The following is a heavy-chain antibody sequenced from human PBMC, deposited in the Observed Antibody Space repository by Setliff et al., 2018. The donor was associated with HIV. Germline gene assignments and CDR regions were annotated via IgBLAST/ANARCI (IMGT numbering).Heavy chain of an antibody. CDR2: INVDGSTT. J-gene: IGHJ4*02. CDR1: GLTFTNYW. D-gene: IGHD5-12*01. Sequence: GGSLRLSCVASGLTFTNYWMHWVRQVPGKGLVWVSRINVDGSTTKYADPVKGRFTISRDNAKNTLALQMTSLRVEDTAAYYCAKDYFSGYDFRYFFDYWGQGALVTVSS. CDR3: AKDYFSGYDFRYFFDY. V-gene: IGHV3-74*01.